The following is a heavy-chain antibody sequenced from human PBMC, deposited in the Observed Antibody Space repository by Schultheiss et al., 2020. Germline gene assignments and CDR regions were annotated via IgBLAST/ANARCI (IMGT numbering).Heavy chain of an antibody. Sequence: GGSLRLSCAASGFTFSSYWMSWVRQAPGKGLEWVANIKQDGSEKYYVDSVKGRFTISRDNAKNSLYLQMNSLRAEDTAVYYCAKDRGYSSGWYFDYWGQGTLVTVSS. J-gene: IGHJ4*02. V-gene: IGHV3-7*01. CDR3: AKDRGYSSGWYFDY. D-gene: IGHD6-19*01. CDR2: IKQDGSEK. CDR1: GFTFSSYW.